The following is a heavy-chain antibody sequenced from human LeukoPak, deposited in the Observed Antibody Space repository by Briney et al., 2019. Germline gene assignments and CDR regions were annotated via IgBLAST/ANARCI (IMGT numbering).Heavy chain of an antibody. Sequence: APVKVSCKASGYTFTGYYMHWVRQAPGQGLEWMGWINPNSGGTNYAQKFQGRVTMTRDTSISTAYMELSRLRSDDTAVYYCAREYYYDSSGSWFDPWGQGTLVTVSS. V-gene: IGHV1-2*02. CDR1: GYTFTGYY. J-gene: IGHJ5*02. CDR2: INPNSGGT. D-gene: IGHD3-22*01. CDR3: AREYYYDSSGSWFDP.